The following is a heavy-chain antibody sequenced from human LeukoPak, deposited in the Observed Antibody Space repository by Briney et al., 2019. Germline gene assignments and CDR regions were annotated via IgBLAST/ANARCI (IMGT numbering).Heavy chain of an antibody. J-gene: IGHJ4*02. Sequence: GGSLRLSCAASGFTFSSYAMSWVRQAPGKGLEWVSGISLDGATTYYAGSVEGRFTISRDNSKNTLYLQMNSLRAEDTAVYYCATPPTVTRNYWGQGILVTVSS. CDR3: ATPPTVTRNY. D-gene: IGHD4-17*01. V-gene: IGHV3-23*01. CDR2: ISLDGATT. CDR1: GFTFSSYA.